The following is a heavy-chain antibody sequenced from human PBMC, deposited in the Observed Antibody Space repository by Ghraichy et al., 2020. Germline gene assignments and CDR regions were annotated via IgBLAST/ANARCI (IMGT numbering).Heavy chain of an antibody. CDR1: GFTFSSYG. V-gene: IGHV3-33*01. CDR3: ARDLGAVAGTAFDY. D-gene: IGHD6-19*01. CDR2: IWYDGSNK. Sequence: GGSLRLSCAASGFTFSSYGMHWVRQAPGKGLEWVAVIWYDGSNKYYADSVKGRFTISRDNSKNTLYLQMNSLRAEDTAVYYCARDLGAVAGTAFDYWGQGTLVTVSS. J-gene: IGHJ4*02.